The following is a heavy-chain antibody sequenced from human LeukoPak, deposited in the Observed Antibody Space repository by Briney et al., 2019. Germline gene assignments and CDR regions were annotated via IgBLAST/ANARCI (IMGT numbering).Heavy chain of an antibody. CDR1: SGSISSGGYS. CDR2: IYHSGST. D-gene: IGHD4-23*01. V-gene: IGHV4-30-2*01. J-gene: IGHJ3*02. Sequence: SETLSLTCAVSSGSISSGGYSWSWIQQPPGKGLEWIGYIYHSGSTYYNPSLKSRVTISVDRSKNQFSLKLSSVTAADTAVYYCARSMTTVVSDAFDIWGQGTMVTVSS. CDR3: ARSMTTVVSDAFDI.